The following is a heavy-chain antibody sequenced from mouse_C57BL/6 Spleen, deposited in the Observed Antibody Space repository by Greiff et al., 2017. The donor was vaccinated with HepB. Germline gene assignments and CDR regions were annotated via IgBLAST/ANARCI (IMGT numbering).Heavy chain of an antibody. D-gene: IGHD1-1*01. CDR3: ARFYYGSSYSYWYFDV. J-gene: IGHJ1*03. Sequence: VQLQQPGAELVKPGASVKMSCKASGYTFTSYWITWVKQRPGQGLEWIGDIYPGSGSTNYNEKFKSKATLTVDTSSSTAYMQLSSLTSEDSAVYYCARFYYGSSYSYWYFDVWGTGTTVTVSS. CDR1: GYTFTSYW. CDR2: IYPGSGST. V-gene: IGHV1-55*01.